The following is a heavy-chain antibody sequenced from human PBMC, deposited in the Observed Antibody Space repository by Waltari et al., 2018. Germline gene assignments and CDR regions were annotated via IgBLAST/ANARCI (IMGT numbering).Heavy chain of an antibody. Sequence: QVQLQESGPGLVKPSETLSLTCAVSGYSLSSGYYWGWIRQPPGKGLEWIGSIYHSGSTYYNPSLKSRVTISVDTSKNQFSLKLSSVTAADTAVYYCARAMQGIAVDDAFDIWGQGTMVTVSS. V-gene: IGHV4-38-2*01. CDR2: IYHSGST. D-gene: IGHD6-19*01. CDR1: GYSLSSGYY. J-gene: IGHJ3*02. CDR3: ARAMQGIAVDDAFDI.